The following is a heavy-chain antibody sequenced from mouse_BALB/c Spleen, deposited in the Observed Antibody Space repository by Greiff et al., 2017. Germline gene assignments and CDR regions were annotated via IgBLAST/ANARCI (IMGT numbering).Heavy chain of an antibody. CDR3: TGGSFDY. CDR2: IRLKSDNYAT. V-gene: IGHV6-3*01. D-gene: IGHD3-1*01. Sequence: EVKVEESGGGLVQPGGSMKISCVASGFTFSSYWMSWVRQSPEKGLEWVAEIRLKSDNYATHYAESVKGKFTISRDDSKSRLYLQMNSLRAEDTGIYYCTGGSFDYWGQGTTLTVSS. J-gene: IGHJ2*01. CDR1: GFTFSSYW.